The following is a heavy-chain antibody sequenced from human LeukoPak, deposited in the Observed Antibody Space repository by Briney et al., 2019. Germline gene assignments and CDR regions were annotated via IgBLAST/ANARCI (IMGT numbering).Heavy chain of an antibody. CDR1: GFAFSTYA. V-gene: IGHV3-30*18. CDR2: ISYDGGST. CDR3: AKIEGSSSYYFDY. D-gene: IGHD6-6*01. Sequence: PGGPLRLSCAASGFAFSTYAMHWVRQAPGKGLEWMAIISYDGGSTSYADSVKGRFTISRDNSKNTLYLQMSSLRTEDTAVYYCAKIEGSSSYYFDYWGQGTLVTVSS. J-gene: IGHJ4*02.